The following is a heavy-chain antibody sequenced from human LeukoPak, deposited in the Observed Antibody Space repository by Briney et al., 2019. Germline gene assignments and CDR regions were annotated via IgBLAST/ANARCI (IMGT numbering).Heavy chain of an antibody. J-gene: IGHJ4*02. CDR1: GGSFSGYY. CDR2: INHSGST. D-gene: IGHD2-21*01. Sequence: SETLSLTCAVYGGSFSGYYWSWIRQPPGKGLEWIGEINHSGSTNYSPSLKSRVTTSVDTSKNQFSLKLSSVTAADMVVYYCARGIRDTIVAKYYFDSWGQGTPVTVSS. V-gene: IGHV4-34*01. CDR3: ARGIRDTIVAKYYFDS.